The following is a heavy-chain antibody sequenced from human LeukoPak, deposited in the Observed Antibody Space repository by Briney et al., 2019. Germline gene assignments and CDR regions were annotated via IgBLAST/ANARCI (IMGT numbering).Heavy chain of an antibody. Sequence: ASVKVSCKASGYTFTSYYMHWVRQVPGQGLEWIGIINPSGGSTSYAQKFQGRVTMTRDTSTSTVYMELSSLRSEDTAVYYCARGLRDSSATPQINDAFDIWGQGTMVTVSS. V-gene: IGHV1-46*01. CDR1: GYTFTSYY. J-gene: IGHJ3*02. CDR2: INPSGGST. CDR3: ARGLRDSSATPQINDAFDI. D-gene: IGHD3-22*01.